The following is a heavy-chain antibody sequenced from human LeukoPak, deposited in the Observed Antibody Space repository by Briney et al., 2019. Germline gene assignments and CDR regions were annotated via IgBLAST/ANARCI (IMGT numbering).Heavy chain of an antibody. J-gene: IGHJ4*02. D-gene: IGHD2-15*01. CDR1: GGTFSSYA. V-gene: IGHV1-69*04. CDR3: ARDLRYCSGGSCH. Sequence: SVKVSCKASGGTFSSYAISWVRQAPGQGLEWMGRIIPILGIANYAQKFQGRVTITADKSTSTAYMELSSLRSEDTAVYYCARDLRYCSGGSCHWGQGTLVTVSS. CDR2: IIPILGIA.